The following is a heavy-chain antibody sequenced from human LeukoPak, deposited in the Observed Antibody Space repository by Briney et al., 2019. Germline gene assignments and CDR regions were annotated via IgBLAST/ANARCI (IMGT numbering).Heavy chain of an antibody. Sequence: GGSLRLSCAASGFTFSSYAMSWVRQAPGKGLEWVSTINDSGGYTYYADSVKGRFTISRDNSKNMLFLQMSSLRSEDTAVYYCVKGRSVAGRFDYWGQGTLVTVSS. CDR2: INDSGGYT. V-gene: IGHV3-23*01. CDR3: VKGRSVAGRFDY. J-gene: IGHJ4*02. D-gene: IGHD6-19*01. CDR1: GFTFSSYA.